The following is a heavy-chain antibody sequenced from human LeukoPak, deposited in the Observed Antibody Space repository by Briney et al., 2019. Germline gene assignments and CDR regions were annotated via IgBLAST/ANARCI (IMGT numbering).Heavy chain of an antibody. V-gene: IGHV4-30-2*01. D-gene: IGHD3-9*01. J-gene: IGHJ5*02. Sequence: SETLSLTCAVSGGSISSGGYSWSWLRQPPGKGLEWIGYIYHSGSTYYNPSLKSRVTISVDRSKNQFSLKLSSVTAADTAVYYCARSHVEYYDILTGYRRNQNNWFDPWGQGTLVTVSS. CDR1: GGSISSGGYS. CDR3: ARSHVEYYDILTGYRRNQNNWFDP. CDR2: IYHSGST.